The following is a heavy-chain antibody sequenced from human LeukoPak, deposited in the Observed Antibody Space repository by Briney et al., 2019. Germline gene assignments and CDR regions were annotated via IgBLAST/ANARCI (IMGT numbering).Heavy chain of an antibody. CDR1: GGYISSYS. V-gene: IGHV4-59*08. J-gene: IGHJ3*02. D-gene: IGHD4-17*01. Sequence: SETLSLTCTVSGGYISSYSWSWIRQPPGKGLEWIGYMYSRGSTNDNPSLKSRVTISRDTSKNQLSLRVTSVTAADTAMYYCARHYLYGDPPAFDIWGQGTMVTVSS. CDR3: ARHYLYGDPPAFDI. CDR2: MYSRGST.